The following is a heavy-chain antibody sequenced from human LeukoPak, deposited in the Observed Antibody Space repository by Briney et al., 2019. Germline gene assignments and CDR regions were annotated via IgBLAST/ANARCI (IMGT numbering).Heavy chain of an antibody. D-gene: IGHD4/OR15-4a*01. J-gene: IGHJ4*02. CDR3: ASGGYDYAWDQ. CDR1: GYTFTSYY. CDR2: ISPSDGST. V-gene: IGHV1-46*01. Sequence: ASVKVSCKASGYTFTSYYMHWVRQAPGQGLEWMGIISPSDGSTRYAQKFKGRVTMTRDTSTSTVYMELSSLRFEVTAVYYCASGGYDYAWDQWGQGTLVTVSS.